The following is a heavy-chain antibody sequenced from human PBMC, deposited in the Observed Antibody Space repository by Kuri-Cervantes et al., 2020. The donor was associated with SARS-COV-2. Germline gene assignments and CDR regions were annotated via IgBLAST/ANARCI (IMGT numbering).Heavy chain of an antibody. CDR2: IYPGDSDT. J-gene: IGHJ4*02. CDR1: GCSFTSYW. Sequence: GESLKISCKGSGCSFTSYWIGWVRQMPGKGLEWMGIIYPGDSDTRYSPSFQGQVTISADKSISTAYLQWSSLKASDTAMYYCARHATYYYDSSGYYVWGQGTLVTVSS. D-gene: IGHD3-22*01. CDR3: ARHATYYYDSSGYYV. V-gene: IGHV5-51*01.